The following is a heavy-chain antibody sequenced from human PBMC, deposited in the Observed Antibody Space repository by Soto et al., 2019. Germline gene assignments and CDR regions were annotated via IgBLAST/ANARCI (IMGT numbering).Heavy chain of an antibody. CDR2: ISGSGGTT. D-gene: IGHD1-1*01. CDR3: AKDRTTAGTTVRFDP. CDR1: GFTFGTYA. V-gene: IGHV3-23*01. J-gene: IGHJ5*02. Sequence: HPGGSLRLSCAASGFTFGTYAMSWVRQAPGKGLEWVSSISGSGGTTYYADSVKGRFTISRDNSKNTLYLQMNSLRAEDTAVYYCAKDRTTAGTTVRFDPWGQGTLVTVSS.